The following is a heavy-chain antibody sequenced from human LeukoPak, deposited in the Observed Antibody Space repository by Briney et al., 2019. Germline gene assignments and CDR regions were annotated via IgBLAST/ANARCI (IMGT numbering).Heavy chain of an antibody. V-gene: IGHV1-69*13. CDR2: IIPIFGTA. J-gene: IGHJ6*02. CDR1: GGTFSSYA. D-gene: IGHD5-12*01. CDR3: ARSSGGYSGYDYVPGYYYYGMDV. Sequence: SVKVSCKASGGTFSSYAISWVRQAPGQGLECMGGIIPIFGTANYAQKFQGRVTITADESTSTAYMELSSLRSEDTAVYYCARSSGGYSGYDYVPGYYYYGMDVWGQGTTVTVSS.